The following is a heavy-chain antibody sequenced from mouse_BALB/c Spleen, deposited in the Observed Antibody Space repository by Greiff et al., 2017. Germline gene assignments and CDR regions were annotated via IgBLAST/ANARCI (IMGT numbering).Heavy chain of an antibody. J-gene: IGHJ1*01. V-gene: IGHV5-2*01. CDR1: EYEFPSHD. D-gene: IGHD2-1*01. CDR2: INSDGGST. CDR3: ARRGDYGNWYFDV. Sequence: DVQLVEPGGGLVQPGESLKLSCESNEYEFPSHDMSWVRKTPEKRLELVAAINSDGGSTYYPDTMERRFIISRDNTKKTLYLQMSSLRSEDTALYYCARRGDYGNWYFDVWGAGTTVTVSS.